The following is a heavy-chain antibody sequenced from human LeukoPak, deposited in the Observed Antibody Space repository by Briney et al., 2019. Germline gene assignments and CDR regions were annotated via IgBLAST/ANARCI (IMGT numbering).Heavy chain of an antibody. D-gene: IGHD3-16*01. CDR2: IRSKAYGGTT. CDR1: GFTFGDYA. V-gene: IGHV3-49*04. Sequence: GGSLRLSCTASGFTFGDYAMSWVRQAPGKGLEWVGFIRSKAYGGTTEYAASVKGRFTISRDDSKSIAYLQMNSLKTEDTAVYYCTRLGFDAFDIWGQGTMVTVSS. CDR3: TRLGFDAFDI. J-gene: IGHJ3*02.